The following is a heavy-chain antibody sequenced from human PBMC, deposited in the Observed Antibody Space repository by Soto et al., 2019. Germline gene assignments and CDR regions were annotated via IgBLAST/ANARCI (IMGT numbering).Heavy chain of an antibody. J-gene: IGHJ4*02. CDR2: IYWDDDK. CDR1: GFSLSTSGVG. V-gene: IGHV2-5*02. CDR3: AQYRYGSYDY. Sequence: QITLKESGPPLVKPTQTLTLTCNFSGFSLSTSGVGVGWIRQPPGKALEWLALIYWDDDKGYSPSLKTRLTITKDTTKNQVLLTMTNMDPVDTATYYCAQYRYGSYDYWGQRTLVTVSS. D-gene: IGHD3-10*01.